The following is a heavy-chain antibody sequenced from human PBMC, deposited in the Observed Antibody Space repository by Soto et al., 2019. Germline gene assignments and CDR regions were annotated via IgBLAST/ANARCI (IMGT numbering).Heavy chain of an antibody. Sequence: GGSLRLSCAASGFTFSSYGMHWVRQAPGKGLEWVAVIWYDGSNKHYADSVKGRFTISRDNSKNTLYLQMNSLRAEDTAVYYCARDVPYSSSSETASGIDYWGQGTLVTVSS. CDR1: GFTFSSYG. J-gene: IGHJ4*02. V-gene: IGHV3-33*01. CDR2: IWYDGSNK. D-gene: IGHD6-6*01. CDR3: ARDVPYSSSSETASGIDY.